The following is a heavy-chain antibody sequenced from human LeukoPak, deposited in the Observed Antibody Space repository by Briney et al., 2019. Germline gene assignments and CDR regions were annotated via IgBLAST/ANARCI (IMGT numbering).Heavy chain of an antibody. CDR3: ARDGTYYYDSSGYYGVDY. Sequence: SVKVSCKASGGTFISYAISWVRQAPGQGLEWMGGIIPIFGTANYAQKFQGRVTITADESTSTAYMELSSLRSEDTAVYYCARDGTYYYDSSGYYGVDYWGQGTLVTVSS. CDR1: GGTFISYA. D-gene: IGHD3-22*01. CDR2: IIPIFGTA. J-gene: IGHJ4*02. V-gene: IGHV1-69*01.